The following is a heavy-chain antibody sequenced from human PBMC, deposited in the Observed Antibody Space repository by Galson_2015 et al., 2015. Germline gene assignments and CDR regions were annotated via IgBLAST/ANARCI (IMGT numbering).Heavy chain of an antibody. Sequence: MPGKGLEWMGIIYPGDSDTRYSPSFQGQVTISVDKSISTAYLQWSSLKASDTAVYYCAKLSSNYFDYWGQGTLVTVSS. CDR2: IYPGDSDT. V-gene: IGHV5-51*01. D-gene: IGHD6-19*01. CDR3: AKLSSNYFDY. J-gene: IGHJ4*02.